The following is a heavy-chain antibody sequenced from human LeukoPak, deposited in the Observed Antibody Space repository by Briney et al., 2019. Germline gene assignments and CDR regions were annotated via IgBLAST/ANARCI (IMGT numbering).Heavy chain of an antibody. CDR1: GFTFSMYA. V-gene: IGHV3-30*01. D-gene: IGHD1-26*01. CDR3: ARVSGSYYCWFDP. J-gene: IGHJ5*02. CDR2: ISYDGSIA. Sequence: GGSLRLSCAASGFTFSMYALHWVRQAPGKGLGWVALISYDGSIADYVDSVKGRFTISRDNSKNTLFLQMNSLRAEDTAVYYCARVSGSYYCWFDPWGQGTLVTVSS.